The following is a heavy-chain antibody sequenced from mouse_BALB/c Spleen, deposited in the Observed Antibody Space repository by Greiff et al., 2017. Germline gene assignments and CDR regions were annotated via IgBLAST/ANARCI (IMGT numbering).Heavy chain of an antibody. Sequence: QVQLQQSGPGLVAPSQSLSITCTVSGFSLTSYGVHWVRQPPGKGLEWLGVIWAVGSTNYNSALMSRLSISKDNSKSQVFLKMNSLQTDDTAMYYCARDRTTVVERAMDYWGQGTSVTVSS. CDR1: GFSLTSYG. CDR3: ARDRTTVVERAMDY. V-gene: IGHV2-9*02. CDR2: IWAVGST. D-gene: IGHD1-1*01. J-gene: IGHJ4*01.